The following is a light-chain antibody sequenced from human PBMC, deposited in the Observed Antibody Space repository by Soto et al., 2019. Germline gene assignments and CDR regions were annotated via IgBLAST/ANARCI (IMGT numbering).Light chain of an antibody. CDR3: QQYGNSPRT. V-gene: IGKV3-20*01. Sequence: EIVLTQSPGTLSLSPGERATLSCRASQSVSSTYLAWYQQKPGQAPRLLIYGASTRATGIPDRFSVSGSGTDFTLTISGLEPEDFAVYYCQQYGNSPRTFGQGTKVEIK. CDR2: GAS. J-gene: IGKJ1*01. CDR1: QSVSSTY.